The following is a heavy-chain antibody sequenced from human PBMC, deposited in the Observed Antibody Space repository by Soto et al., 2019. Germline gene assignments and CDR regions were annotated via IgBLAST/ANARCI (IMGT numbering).Heavy chain of an antibody. CDR3: ARARAGYCSGGGCHPHYSHGMDV. V-gene: IGHV4-34*01. D-gene: IGHD2-8*02. CDR1: VGSFSGYY. J-gene: IGHJ6*02. Sequence: SETLSLTCSVYVGSFSGYYWSWIRQPPGKGLEWIGEINHSGSTNYNLSLKSRVTTSVDTSKNQFSLKLSSVTAADTAVYYCARARAGYCSGGGCHPHYSHGMDVWGQGTTVTVSS. CDR2: INHSGST.